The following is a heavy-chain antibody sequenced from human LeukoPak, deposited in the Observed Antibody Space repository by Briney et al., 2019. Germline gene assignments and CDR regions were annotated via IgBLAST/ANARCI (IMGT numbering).Heavy chain of an antibody. J-gene: IGHJ4*02. CDR3: ARRLGTGTPEY. Sequence: GESLKISCTGSGYTFTNYWITWVRQMPGKGLESMGITYPDDSDTRYSPSFQGQVTISADKSINTAYLQWSSLKASDTAMYFCARRLGTGTPEYWGQGTLVTVSS. D-gene: IGHD7-27*01. V-gene: IGHV5-51*01. CDR2: TYPDDSDT. CDR1: GYTFTNYW.